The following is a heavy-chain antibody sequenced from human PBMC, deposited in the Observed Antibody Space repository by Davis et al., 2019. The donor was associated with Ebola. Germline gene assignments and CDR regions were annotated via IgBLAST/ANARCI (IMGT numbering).Heavy chain of an antibody. CDR2: TYYRSKWYN. Sequence: SQILSLPRAISGDRFSRNSAAWNWLRQSPSRGLEWLGRTYYRSKWYNDYAVSVKSRITINSDTSKNQFSLQLNSVTPEDTAVYYCARTSRIAVAEWGQGTLVTVSS. D-gene: IGHD6-19*01. J-gene: IGHJ4*02. CDR3: ARTSRIAVAE. V-gene: IGHV6-1*01. CDR1: GDRFSRNSAA.